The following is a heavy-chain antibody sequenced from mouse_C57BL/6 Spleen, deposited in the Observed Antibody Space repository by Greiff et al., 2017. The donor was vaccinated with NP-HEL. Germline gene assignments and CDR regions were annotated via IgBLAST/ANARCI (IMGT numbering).Heavy chain of an antibody. Sequence: EVKLVDSGGGLVKPGGSLKLSCAASGFTFSSYTMSWVRQTPEKRLEWVATISGGGGNTYYPDSVKGRFTISRDNAKNTLYLQMSSLRSEDTALYYCARHESNYYFDYWGQGTTLTVSS. CDR3: ARHESNYYFDY. J-gene: IGHJ2*01. CDR1: GFTFSSYT. D-gene: IGHD2-5*01. CDR2: ISGGGGNT. V-gene: IGHV5-9*01.